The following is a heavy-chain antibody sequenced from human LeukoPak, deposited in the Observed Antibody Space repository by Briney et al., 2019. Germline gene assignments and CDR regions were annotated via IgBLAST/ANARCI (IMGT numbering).Heavy chain of an antibody. CDR3: ARYVHGVNFDY. Sequence: ASVKVSCKASGYTFTNYYMHWVRQAPGQGLEWMGIINPSGGSTTYAQTFQGRVTMTRDTSTSTVYMELSSLRSEDTAVYYCARYVHGVNFDYWGQGTLVTVSS. V-gene: IGHV1-46*01. J-gene: IGHJ4*02. CDR2: INPSGGST. CDR1: GYTFTNYY. D-gene: IGHD2-8*01.